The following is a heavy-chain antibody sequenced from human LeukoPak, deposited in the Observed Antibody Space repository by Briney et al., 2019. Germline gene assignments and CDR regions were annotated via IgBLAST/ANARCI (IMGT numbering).Heavy chain of an antibody. Sequence: ASVKVSCKASGGTFSSYAISWVRQAPGQGLEWMGGIIPIFGTANYAQKFQGRVTITTDESTSTAYMELSSLRSEDTAVYYCARDLRPPHMVPYYYYYMDVWGKGTTVTVSS. CDR3: ARDLRPPHMVPYYYYYMDV. CDR2: IIPIFGTA. V-gene: IGHV1-69*05. J-gene: IGHJ6*03. D-gene: IGHD3-10*01. CDR1: GGTFSSYA.